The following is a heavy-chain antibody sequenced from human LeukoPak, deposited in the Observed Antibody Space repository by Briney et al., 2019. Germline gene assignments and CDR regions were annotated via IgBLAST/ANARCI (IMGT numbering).Heavy chain of an antibody. CDR2: INPNNGGT. Sequence: ASVKVSCKASGYTFTGYYMHWVRQAPGQGLEWMGWINPNNGGTNYAQKFQGRVTMTRDTSISTAYMDLSRLKSDDTAVYYCAREGYCGGQDFDVWGQGTMVTVSS. J-gene: IGHJ3*01. CDR3: AREGYCGGQDFDV. CDR1: GYTFTGYY. D-gene: IGHD1-26*01. V-gene: IGHV1-2*02.